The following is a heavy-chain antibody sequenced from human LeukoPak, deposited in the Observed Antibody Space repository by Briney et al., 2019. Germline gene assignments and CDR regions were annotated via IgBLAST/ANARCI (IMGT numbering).Heavy chain of an antibody. J-gene: IGHJ4*02. D-gene: IGHD4-17*01. CDR1: GYTFTGYY. CDR3: ARHDYGDYVGYFDY. CDR2: NNTNSGGT. V-gene: IGHV1-2*02. Sequence: ASVKVSCKASGYTFTGYYMHWVRQAPGQGLDWMGWNNTNSGGTNYAQKFQGRVTMTRDTSISTAYMELSRLRSDDTAVYYCARHDYGDYVGYFDYWGQGTLVTVSS.